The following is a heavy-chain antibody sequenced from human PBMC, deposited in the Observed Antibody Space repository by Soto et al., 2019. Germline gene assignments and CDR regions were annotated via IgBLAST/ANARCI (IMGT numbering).Heavy chain of an antibody. J-gene: IGHJ4*02. Sequence: QVQLVQSGAEVKKPAASVKVSCKASGYTFSNDAITWVRQAPGQGLEWMGWVSAYTGNTNYAQKFKGRVTMTTDTSTSTAYMEIRSLRYDDTAVYFCARASRYYWNYMMYWGQGTLVTVSS. CDR1: GYTFSNDA. CDR2: VSAYTGNT. V-gene: IGHV1-18*01. CDR3: ARASRYYWNYMMY. D-gene: IGHD1-7*01.